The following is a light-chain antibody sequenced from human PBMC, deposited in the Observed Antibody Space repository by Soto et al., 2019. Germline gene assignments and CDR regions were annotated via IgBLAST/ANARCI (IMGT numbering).Light chain of an antibody. V-gene: IGLV2-14*01. CDR2: DVS. CDR3: SSYTSSSPPFHV. CDR1: SSDVGGYNY. J-gene: IGLJ1*01. Sequence: QSVLTQPASVSGSPGQSITISCTGTSSDVGGYNYVSWYQQHPGKAPKLMIYDVSNRPSGVSNRFSGSKSGNTASLTISGLQAEDEADYYCSSYTSSSPPFHVFVTGTKVTDL.